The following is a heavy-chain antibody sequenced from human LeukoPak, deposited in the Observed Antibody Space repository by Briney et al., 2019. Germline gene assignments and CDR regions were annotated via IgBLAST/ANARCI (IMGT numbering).Heavy chain of an antibody. V-gene: IGHV3-48*04. CDR3: ARDNFKGSYWLAFDI. CDR2: ISSSSSTI. D-gene: IGHD1-26*01. J-gene: IGHJ3*02. CDR1: GFTFSSYS. Sequence: PGGSLRLSCAASGFTFSSYSMNWVRQAPGKGLEWVSYISSSSSTIYYADSVKGRFTISRDNAKNSLYLQMNSLRAEDTAVYYCARDNFKGSYWLAFDIWGQGTMVTVSS.